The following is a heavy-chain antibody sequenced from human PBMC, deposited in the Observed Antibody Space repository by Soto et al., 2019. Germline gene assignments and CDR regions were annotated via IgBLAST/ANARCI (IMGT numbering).Heavy chain of an antibody. J-gene: IGHJ6*02. D-gene: IGHD3-3*01. V-gene: IGHV3-74*01. CDR2: MNNDGSSI. CDR1: GFTFDNYA. Sequence: AGWSLRLSWAASGFTFDNYAINWVRQAQGKGLVWVSRMNNDGSSISYADSVKGRFTISRDSAKNTLYLQMNSLRAEDTAVYYCARGPLDGFNFWFSYYGVDVWGQGTTVTVSS. CDR3: ARGPLDGFNFWFSYYGVDV.